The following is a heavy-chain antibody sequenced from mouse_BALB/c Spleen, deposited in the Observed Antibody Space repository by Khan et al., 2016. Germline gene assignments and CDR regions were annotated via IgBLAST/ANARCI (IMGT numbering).Heavy chain of an antibody. CDR2: IHYSGST. CDR3: AREYGNSLAY. CDR1: GYSITSGYS. Sequence: EVQLQESGPDLVKPSQSLSLTCTVTGYSITSGYSWHWIRQFPGNKLEWIGYIHYSGSTNYNPSLQSRISITRDTSKNQVFLQLNSVTTEDTAKYHYAREYGNSLAYWGQGTLFTVSA. J-gene: IGHJ3*01. D-gene: IGHD2-10*02. V-gene: IGHV3-1*02.